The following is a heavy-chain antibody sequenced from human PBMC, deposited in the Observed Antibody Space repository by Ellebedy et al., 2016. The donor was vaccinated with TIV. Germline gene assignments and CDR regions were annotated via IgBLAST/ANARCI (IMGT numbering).Heavy chain of an antibody. CDR1: GFTLGDHY. J-gene: IGHJ4*02. V-gene: IGHV3-69-1*01. Sequence: GESLKISCVASGFTLGDHYIDWVRQTPGKGLEWISYISSTYEIWYADSVKGRFTISRDNAKNSLYLQMNSLRDEDTAVYYCVRDRDWAFDYWGQGTLVTVSS. D-gene: IGHD2-21*02. CDR3: VRDRDWAFDY. CDR2: ISSTYEI.